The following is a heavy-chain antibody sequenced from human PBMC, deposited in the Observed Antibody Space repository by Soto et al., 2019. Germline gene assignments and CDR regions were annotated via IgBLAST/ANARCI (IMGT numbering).Heavy chain of an antibody. CDR2: FNHSGST. Sequence: QVQLQQWGAGLLKPAATLSLTSAVDGGSFSGYSWCWIRQPPGKGLDRLGEFNHSGSTKNNPSLTSRVTISVDTSKNQLAMTMSSVTAADTAVYYCARGGRYCRGGSCYTGSSVDYWGQGTLVTVSS. CDR3: ARGGRYCRGGSCYTGSSVDY. CDR1: GGSFSGYS. V-gene: IGHV4-34*01. J-gene: IGHJ4*02. D-gene: IGHD2-15*01.